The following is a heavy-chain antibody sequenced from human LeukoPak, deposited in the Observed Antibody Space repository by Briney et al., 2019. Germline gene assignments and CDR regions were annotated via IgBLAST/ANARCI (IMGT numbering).Heavy chain of an antibody. CDR1: GYSFVSHW. Sequence: GESLKISCKTSGYSFVSHWIVWVRQMPGKGLEWLGIIYPGDSDTRYSPSFQGQVTISADKSISTAYLHWSSLRASDTAMYYCARRPSYDFWSGYYGLDGLDVWGQGTMVTVSS. CDR2: IYPGDSDT. V-gene: IGHV5-51*01. J-gene: IGHJ3*01. D-gene: IGHD3-3*01. CDR3: ARRPSYDFWSGYYGLDGLDV.